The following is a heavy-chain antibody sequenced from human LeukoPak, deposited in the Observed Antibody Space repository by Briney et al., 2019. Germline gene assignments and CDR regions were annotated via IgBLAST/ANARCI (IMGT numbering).Heavy chain of an antibody. V-gene: IGHV1-46*01. D-gene: IGHD3-22*01. CDR3: ARSNNYYASSGYYAKTRRDFDY. CDR1: GYTFTSYY. CDR2: INPSGGST. J-gene: IGHJ4*02. Sequence: ASVKVSCKTSGYTFTSYYMHWVRQAPGQGLERMGKINPSGGSTSYAQKFQGRVTMTRATSTSTVYMELRSLRSEDTAVYYCARSNNYYASSGYYAKTRRDFDYWGQGTLVAVSS.